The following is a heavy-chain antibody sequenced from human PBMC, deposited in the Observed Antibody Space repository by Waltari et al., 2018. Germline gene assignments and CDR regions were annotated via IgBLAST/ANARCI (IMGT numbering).Heavy chain of an antibody. Sequence: QVQLQESGPGLVKPSETLSLTCAVSGYSISSGYYCGWIRPPPGKGREWIGSSDHSGSTYYNPSLKSRVTISVDTSKNQFSLKLSSVTAADTAVYYCARQPGYSYGYFAFDIWGQGTMVTVSS. CDR3: ARQPGYSYGYFAFDI. CDR2: SDHSGST. CDR1: GYSISSGYY. V-gene: IGHV4-38-2*01. D-gene: IGHD5-18*01. J-gene: IGHJ3*02.